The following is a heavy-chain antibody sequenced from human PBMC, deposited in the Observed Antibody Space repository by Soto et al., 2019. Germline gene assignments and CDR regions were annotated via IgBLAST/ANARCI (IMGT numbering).Heavy chain of an antibody. V-gene: IGHV1-18*01. CDR2: ISAYNGNT. CDR3: ARVGPFGCSSTSCYTPFDY. Sequence: QVQLVQSGAEVKKPGASVKVSCKASGYTFTSYGISWVRQAPGQGLEWMGWISAYNGNTNYAQKLQGRVTMTTDTSTSTAYRELRSLRSDDTAVYYCARVGPFGCSSTSCYTPFDYWGQGTLVTVSS. D-gene: IGHD2-2*02. CDR1: GYTFTSYG. J-gene: IGHJ4*02.